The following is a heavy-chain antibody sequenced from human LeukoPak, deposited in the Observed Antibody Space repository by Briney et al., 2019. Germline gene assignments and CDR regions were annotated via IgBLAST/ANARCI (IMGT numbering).Heavy chain of an antibody. D-gene: IGHD2-21*01. CDR1: GYSIAHGFF. J-gene: IGHJ2*01. Sequence: PAETLTLTCTVSGYSIAHGFFWAWIRQPPGGGLEWIGSLYHSGTTYYNTSLKSRISTSVDTSKNQFSLKLRLVTAADTAVYLRELKSHVINDWYSALWGRGTLATVS. CDR2: LYHSGTT. V-gene: IGHV4-38-2*02. CDR3: ELKSHVINDWYSAL.